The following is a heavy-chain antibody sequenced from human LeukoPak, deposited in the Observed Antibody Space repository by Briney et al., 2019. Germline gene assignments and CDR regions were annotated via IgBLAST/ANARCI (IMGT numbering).Heavy chain of an antibody. CDR1: GYTFTGYY. CDR2: INPSGGST. V-gene: IGHV1-46*01. Sequence: ASVKVSRKASGYTFTGYYMHWVRQAPGQGLEWMGIINPSGGSTSYAQKFQGRVTMTRDTSTSTVYMELSSLRSEDTAVYYCARDRRSSSSSWLWPGDYWGQGTLVTVSS. J-gene: IGHJ4*02. D-gene: IGHD6-6*01. CDR3: ARDRRSSSSSWLWPGDY.